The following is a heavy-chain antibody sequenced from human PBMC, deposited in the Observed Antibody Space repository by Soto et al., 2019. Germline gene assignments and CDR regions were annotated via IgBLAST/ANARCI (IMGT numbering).Heavy chain of an antibody. J-gene: IGHJ4*02. V-gene: IGHV4-31*03. Sequence: SETLSLTCTVSGGSISSGGYYWGWIRQHPGKGLEWIGYIYYSGSTYYNPSLKSRVTISVDTSKNQFSLKLSSVTAADTAVYYCARDVFGDLYYFDYWGQGTLVTVSS. CDR2: IYYSGST. D-gene: IGHD3-10*01. CDR1: GGSISSGGYY. CDR3: ARDVFGDLYYFDY.